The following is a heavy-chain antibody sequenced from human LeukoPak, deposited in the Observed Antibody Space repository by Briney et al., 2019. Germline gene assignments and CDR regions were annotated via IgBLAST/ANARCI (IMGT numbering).Heavy chain of an antibody. CDR3: AGGVTIVRGTSKHFDY. V-gene: IGHV4-59*08. J-gene: IGHJ4*02. D-gene: IGHD3-10*01. Sequence: SETLSLTCTVSGGSISSYFWTWIRQPPGKGLEWIGYIYYSGRTNYNPSLKSRVTISVDTSKNHFSLKLSSVTAADTAVYYCAGGVTIVRGTSKHFDYWGQGTLVTVSS. CDR1: GGSISSYF. CDR2: IYYSGRT.